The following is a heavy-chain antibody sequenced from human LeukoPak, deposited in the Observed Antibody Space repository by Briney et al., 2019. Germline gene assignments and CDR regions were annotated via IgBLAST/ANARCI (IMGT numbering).Heavy chain of an antibody. D-gene: IGHD6-13*01. CDR2: LDNSGGTT. CDR1: GFTFSSYA. V-gene: IGHV3-23*01. J-gene: IGHJ4*02. Sequence: GGSLRLSCAASGFTFSSYAMSWVRQAPGKGLEWVSTLDNSGGTTYYADSVKGRFTISRDNSKNTLFLQMNSLRAEDTAVFYCAKATTISAAGSHFVYWGQGTLVTVSS. CDR3: AKATTISAAGSHFVY.